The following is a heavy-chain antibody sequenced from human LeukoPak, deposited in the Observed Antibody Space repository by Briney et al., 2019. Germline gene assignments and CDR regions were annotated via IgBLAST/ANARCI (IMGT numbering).Heavy chain of an antibody. V-gene: IGHV3-30*04. CDR1: GFIFSTYA. CDR3: ARDVSHYDRSGYYLDY. J-gene: IGHJ4*02. D-gene: IGHD3-22*01. Sequence: GRSLRLSCAASGFIFSTYAIHWVRQAPGKGLEWVAVISYDGRNKYYADSVKGRFSISRDNSKNTLSLQMNSLRPEDTALYYCARDVSHYDRSGYYLDYWGKGTLVTVSS. CDR2: ISYDGRNK.